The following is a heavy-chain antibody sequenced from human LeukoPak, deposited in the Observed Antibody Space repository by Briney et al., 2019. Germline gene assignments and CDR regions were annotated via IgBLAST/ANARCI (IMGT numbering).Heavy chain of an antibody. CDR1: GYTFTGYY. D-gene: IGHD3-22*01. Sequence: ASVKVSCKASGYTFTGYYMHWVRQAPGQGLEWMGWINPNSGGTNYAQKFQGRVTMTRDTSISTAYMELSRLRSGDTAVYYCATNYYDSSGYLFDYWGQGTLVTVSS. CDR2: INPNSGGT. CDR3: ATNYYDSSGYLFDY. J-gene: IGHJ4*02. V-gene: IGHV1-2*02.